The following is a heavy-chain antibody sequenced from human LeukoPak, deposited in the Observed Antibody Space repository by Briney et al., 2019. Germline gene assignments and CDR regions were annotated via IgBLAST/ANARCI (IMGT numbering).Heavy chain of an antibody. CDR3: ARVGRYCSSTSCYTGWFDP. Sequence: SETLSLTCSVSGGSISSYYWSWIRQPAGKGREWIGRIYTTGNTDYNPSLKSRVTMSVDTSKNQFSLNLSSVTAADTAVYYCARVGRYCSSTSCYTGWFDPWGQGTLVTVSS. CDR2: IYTTGNT. D-gene: IGHD2-2*02. J-gene: IGHJ5*02. CDR1: GGSISSYY. V-gene: IGHV4-4*07.